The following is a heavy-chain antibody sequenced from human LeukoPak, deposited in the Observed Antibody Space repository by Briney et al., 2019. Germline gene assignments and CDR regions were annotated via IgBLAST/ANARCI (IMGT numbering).Heavy chain of an antibody. Sequence: PGGSPRLTCAASGFSFGSYWMSWVRQAPGKGLEWVANIKQEGSEKFYVDSVKGRFTISRDNAKNSLYLQMNSLRAEDTGIYYCARENRDGYNPYNWFDPWGQGTLVTVSS. CDR2: IKQEGSEK. CDR1: GFSFGSYW. V-gene: IGHV3-7*01. CDR3: ARENRDGYNPYNWFDP. D-gene: IGHD5-24*01. J-gene: IGHJ5*02.